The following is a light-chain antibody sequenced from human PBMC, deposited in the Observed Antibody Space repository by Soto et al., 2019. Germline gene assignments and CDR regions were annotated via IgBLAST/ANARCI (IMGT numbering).Light chain of an antibody. J-gene: IGKJ1*01. CDR1: QTVRNN. CDR3: QQYKNWPWT. V-gene: IGKV3-15*01. Sequence: EIVLTQSPATLSLSPGERATLSCRASQTVRNNYLAWYQQKPGQAPKLLIYGASTRATGIPARFSGSGSGTEFTLTISSLQSEDFAVYYCQQYKNWPWTFGQGTKVDIK. CDR2: GAS.